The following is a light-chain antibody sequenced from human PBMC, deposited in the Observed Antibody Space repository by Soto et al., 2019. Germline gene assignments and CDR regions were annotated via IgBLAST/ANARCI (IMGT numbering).Light chain of an antibody. V-gene: IGKV1-39*01. CDR3: QQSYSTPIT. J-gene: IGKJ5*01. CDR1: QSISSY. Sequence: DIQMTQSPSSLSASVGDRVTITRRASQSISSYVKWYQQKAGEAPKLLIYAATSLQSGVPSMFSGSGCRKDFILTISSLQAEYFVTYYCQQSYSTPITFGQGTRLEIK. CDR2: AAT.